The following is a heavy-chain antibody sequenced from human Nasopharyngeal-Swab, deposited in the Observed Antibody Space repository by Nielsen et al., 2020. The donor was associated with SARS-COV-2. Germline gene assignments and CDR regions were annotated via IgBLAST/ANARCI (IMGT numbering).Heavy chain of an antibody. CDR1: GFTFSSYW. J-gene: IGHJ5*02. D-gene: IGHD4-17*01. CDR3: ARGGDYGDYWDWFDP. V-gene: IGHV3-7*01. CDR2: IKQDGSEK. Sequence: GESLKISCATSGFTFSSYWMSWVRQAPGKGLEWVANIKQDGSEKYYVDSVKGRFTISRGNAKNSLYLQMNSLRAEDTAVYYCARGGDYGDYWDWFDPWGQGTLVTVSS.